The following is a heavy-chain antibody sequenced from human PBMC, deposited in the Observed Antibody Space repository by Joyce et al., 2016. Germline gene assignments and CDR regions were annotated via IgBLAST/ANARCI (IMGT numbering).Heavy chain of an antibody. J-gene: IGHJ4*02. CDR3: ARDYYGRIDY. V-gene: IGHV3-74*01. CDR1: EITFSSRW. CDR2: ILGNESGA. D-gene: IGHD3-16*01. Sequence: EVQLVESGGGPVQPGGSLRLSCAASEITFSSRWMHWVREVPGKGREWVSRILGNESGATSADSVKGRFTISRDNAKNTLYLQMNSLRAEDTAVYYCARDYYGRIDYWGQGTVVTVSS.